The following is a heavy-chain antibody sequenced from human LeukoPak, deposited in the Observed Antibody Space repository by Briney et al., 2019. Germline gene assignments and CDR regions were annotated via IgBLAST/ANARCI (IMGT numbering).Heavy chain of an antibody. Sequence: SETLSLTCTVSGGSIGSSSYYWGWIRQPPGKGLEWIGSIYYSGSTYYNPSLKSRVTISVDTSKNQFSLKLSSVTAADTAVYYCARGRFLEWLSGSAFDIWGQGTMVTVSS. CDR2: IYYSGST. CDR3: ARGRFLEWLSGSAFDI. CDR1: GGSIGSSSYY. J-gene: IGHJ3*02. D-gene: IGHD3-3*01. V-gene: IGHV4-39*01.